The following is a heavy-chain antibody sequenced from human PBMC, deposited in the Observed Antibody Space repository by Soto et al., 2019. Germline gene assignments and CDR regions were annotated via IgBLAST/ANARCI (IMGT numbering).Heavy chain of an antibody. J-gene: IGHJ5*02. CDR1: GYSFTSYW. D-gene: IGHD3-10*01. V-gene: IGHV5-51*01. CDR2: IYPGDSDT. CDR3: ARHTGGYGSGSPKYNWFDP. Sequence: GESLKISCKGSGYSFTSYWIGWVRQMPGKGLEWMGIIYPGDSDTRYSPSFQGPVTISADKSISTAYLQWSSLKASDTAMYYCARHTGGYGSGSPKYNWFDPWGQGTLVTVSS.